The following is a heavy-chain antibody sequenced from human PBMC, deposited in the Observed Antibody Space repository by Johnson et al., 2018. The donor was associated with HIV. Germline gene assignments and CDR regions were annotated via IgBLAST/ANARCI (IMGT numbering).Heavy chain of an antibody. D-gene: IGHD3-10*01. CDR2: ISYDGNNK. J-gene: IGHJ3*02. CDR3: ARGAITMIRGVIAFDI. CDR1: GFTFSSYA. V-gene: IGHV3-30*14. Sequence: QVRLVESGGGVVQPGRSLRLSCAASGFTFSSYAMHWVRQAPGKGLEWVAVISYDGNNKYYADSVKGRFTISRDNSKNALHLQMNSLTAEDTAVYYCARGAITMIRGVIAFDIWGQGTMVTVSS.